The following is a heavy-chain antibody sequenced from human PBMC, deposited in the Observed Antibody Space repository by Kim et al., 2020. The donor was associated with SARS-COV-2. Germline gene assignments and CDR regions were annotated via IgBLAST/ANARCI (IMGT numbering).Heavy chain of an antibody. J-gene: IGHJ6*02. CDR3: AKEGASGSVQLWLENYYYGMDV. CDR1: GFTFSSYA. D-gene: IGHD5-18*01. Sequence: GGSLRLSCAASGFTFSSYAMSWVRQAPGKGLEWVSAISGSGGSTYYADSVKGRFTISRDNSKNTLYLQMNSLRAEDTAVYYCAKEGASGSVQLWLENYYYGMDVWGQGTTVTVSS. V-gene: IGHV3-23*01. CDR2: ISGSGGST.